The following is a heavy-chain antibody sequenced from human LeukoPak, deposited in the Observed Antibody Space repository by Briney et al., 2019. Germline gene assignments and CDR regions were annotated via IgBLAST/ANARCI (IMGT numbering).Heavy chain of an antibody. Sequence: ASVKVSCKASGYTFTSYYMHWVRQAPGQGLEWMGIINPSGGSTSYAQKFQGRVTMTRDTSTSTVYMELSSLRSEDTAVYYCARVLRYCSGGNCYSGGLGYMDVWGKGTTVTISS. CDR2: INPSGGST. CDR1: GYTFTSYY. D-gene: IGHD2-15*01. CDR3: ARVLRYCSGGNCYSGGLGYMDV. V-gene: IGHV1-46*01. J-gene: IGHJ6*03.